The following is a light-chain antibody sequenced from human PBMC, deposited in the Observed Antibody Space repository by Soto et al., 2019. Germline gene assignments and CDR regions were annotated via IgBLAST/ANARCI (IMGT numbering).Light chain of an antibody. J-gene: IGKJ1*01. CDR3: QQFYSYWT. CDR1: QSVSGW. V-gene: IGKV1-5*03. CDR2: NAS. Sequence: DIQMTQSPSTLSASVGDRVTITCRASQSVSGWLAWYQQKPGKAPKLLISNASSLESGVPSRFSGSGSGTEFALTISSLQPDDSATYYCQQFYSYWTFGQGTRVEVK.